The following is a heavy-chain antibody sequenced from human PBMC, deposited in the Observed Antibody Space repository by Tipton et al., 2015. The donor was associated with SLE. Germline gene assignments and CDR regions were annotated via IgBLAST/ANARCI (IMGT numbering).Heavy chain of an antibody. J-gene: IGHJ3*01. Sequence: SLRLSCAASGFTFGDYAMHWVRQAPGQGLEWVSGISWNSGSIGYADSVKGRFTISRDNAKNFLYLQMKSLRPDDTALYYCAKDIDSSGYFVDFWGQGTRVTVSS. CDR3: AKDIDSSGYFVDF. CDR2: ISWNSGSI. V-gene: IGHV3-9*01. CDR1: GFTFGDYA. D-gene: IGHD3-22*01.